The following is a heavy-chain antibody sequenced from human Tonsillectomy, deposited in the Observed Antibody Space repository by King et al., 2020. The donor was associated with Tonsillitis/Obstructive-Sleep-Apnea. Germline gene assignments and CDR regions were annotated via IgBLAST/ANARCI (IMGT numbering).Heavy chain of an antibody. D-gene: IGHD5-12*01. J-gene: IGHJ5*02. Sequence: VQLQESGPGLVKPSETLSLTCTVSGGSITSYYWSWIRQPPGKGLEWIGYIYYSGTTKYNPSLKSRVTISVDTSMDQFSLKLSSVTAADTAVYYCARQYIPYNWFDPWGQGTLVTVSS. CDR3: ARQYIPYNWFDP. CDR1: GGSITSYY. V-gene: IGHV4-59*08. CDR2: IYYSGTT.